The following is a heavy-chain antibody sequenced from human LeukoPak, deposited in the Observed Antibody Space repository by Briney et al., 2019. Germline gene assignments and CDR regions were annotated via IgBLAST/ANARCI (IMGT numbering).Heavy chain of an antibody. CDR1: GYTFSSYW. CDR3: ARLAYCSNDVCYSNYYYSMDV. Sequence: GESLKIPCKGSGYTFSSYWIGWVRQMPGKGLEWMGMIYHDDSDTRYGPSFQGQVTISADKSISTAYLQWRSLKASDTAMYYCARLAYCSNDVCYSNYYYSMDVWGKGTTVTVSS. J-gene: IGHJ6*03. V-gene: IGHV5-51*01. D-gene: IGHD2-8*01. CDR2: IYHDDSDT.